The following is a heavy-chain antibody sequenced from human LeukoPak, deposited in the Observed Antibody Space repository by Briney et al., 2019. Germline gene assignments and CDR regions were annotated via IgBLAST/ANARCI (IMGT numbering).Heavy chain of an antibody. J-gene: IGHJ6*03. CDR2: INHSGST. CDR1: GGSISSSSYY. CDR3: ARGKGGPRGYSGYDPYYYYYYMDV. Sequence: SETLSLTCTVSGGSISSSSYYWGWIRQPPGKGLEWIGEINHSGSTNYNPSLKSRVTISVDTSKNQFSLKLSSVTAADTAVYYCARGKGGPRGYSGYDPYYYYYYMDVWGKGTTVTVSS. D-gene: IGHD5-12*01. V-gene: IGHV4-39*07.